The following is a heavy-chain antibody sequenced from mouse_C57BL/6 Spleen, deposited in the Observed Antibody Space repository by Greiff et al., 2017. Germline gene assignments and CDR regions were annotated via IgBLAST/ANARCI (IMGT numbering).Heavy chain of an antibody. CDR1: GYAFSSSR. V-gene: IGHV1-82*01. D-gene: IGHD1-3*01. CDR3: ARYKFAY. Sequence: QVQLQQSGPELVKPGASVKISCKASGYAFSSSRMNWVKQRPGKGLEWIGRIYPGDGDTNYNGKFKGKATLTADKSSSTAYMQLSSLTSEDSAVYFCARYKFAYWGQGTLVTVSA. J-gene: IGHJ3*01. CDR2: IYPGDGDT.